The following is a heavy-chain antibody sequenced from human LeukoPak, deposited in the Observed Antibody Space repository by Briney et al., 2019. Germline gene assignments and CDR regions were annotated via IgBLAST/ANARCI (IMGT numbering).Heavy chain of an antibody. Sequence: SETLSLTCTVSGGSISSYYWSWIRQPAGKGLEWIGRIYTSVSTNYNPSLKSRVTMSVDASKNQFSLKLSSVTAADTAVYYCARDADSSGYYFSIWGQGTLVTVSS. CDR1: GGSISSYY. J-gene: IGHJ4*02. CDR2: IYTSVST. CDR3: ARDADSSGYYFSI. D-gene: IGHD3-22*01. V-gene: IGHV4-4*07.